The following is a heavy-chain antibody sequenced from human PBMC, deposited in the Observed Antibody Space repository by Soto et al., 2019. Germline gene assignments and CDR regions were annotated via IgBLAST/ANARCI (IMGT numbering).Heavy chain of an antibody. CDR3: ARGRNGMDV. CDR1: GDPFSNYD. CDR2: MNPNSGNT. J-gene: IGHJ6*02. Sequence: QVQLVQSGAEVKKPGASVKVSCKASGDPFSNYDMKWVRQATGQGLEWMGWMNPNSGNTDYARKFQGRVTMTRNTSITTVYMELSSLRSEDTAVYYCARGRNGMDVWGQGTTVTVSS. V-gene: IGHV1-8*01.